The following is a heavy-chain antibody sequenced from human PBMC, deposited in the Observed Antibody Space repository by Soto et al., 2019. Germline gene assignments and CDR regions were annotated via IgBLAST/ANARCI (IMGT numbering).Heavy chain of an antibody. CDR2: IKSDGSST. CDR1: GFTFSTYC. CDR3: AKVRGYAYGLDAYDV. Sequence: GGSLRLSCAASGFTFSTYCMHWVRQAPGKGLVWVSRIKSDGSSTTYADSVKGRFTISRDNSRNTLYLQMNSLRAEDTALYYCAKVRGYAYGLDAYDVWGQGTLVTVSS. D-gene: IGHD3-10*01. V-gene: IGHV3-74*01. J-gene: IGHJ3*01.